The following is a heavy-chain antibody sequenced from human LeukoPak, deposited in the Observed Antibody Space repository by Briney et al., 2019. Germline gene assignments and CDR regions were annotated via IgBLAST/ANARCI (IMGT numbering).Heavy chain of an antibody. CDR1: GFPFSDYW. CDR2: INQDGSDR. V-gene: IGHV3-7*01. CDR3: SRSLDY. J-gene: IGHJ4*02. Sequence: GGSLRLSCAAAGFPFSDYWMDWVRQAPGKGMERVANINQDGSDRYYADSVRGRLTISRHNAKNSLYRETNGLRAEDTAVYYCSRSLDYWGQGALVTVSS.